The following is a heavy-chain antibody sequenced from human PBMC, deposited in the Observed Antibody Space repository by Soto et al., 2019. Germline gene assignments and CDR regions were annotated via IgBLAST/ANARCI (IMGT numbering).Heavy chain of an antibody. J-gene: IGHJ6*03. CDR2: ISAYNGNT. D-gene: IGHD2-21*01. Sequence: ASVKVSCKASGYTFTSYGISWVRQAPGQGLEWTGWISAYNGNTNYAQKLQGRVTMTTDTSTSTAYMELRSLRSDDTAVYYCARVGCGGDCYSYYYYYYMDVWGKGTTVTVSS. CDR1: GYTFTSYG. V-gene: IGHV1-18*01. CDR3: ARVGCGGDCYSYYYYYYMDV.